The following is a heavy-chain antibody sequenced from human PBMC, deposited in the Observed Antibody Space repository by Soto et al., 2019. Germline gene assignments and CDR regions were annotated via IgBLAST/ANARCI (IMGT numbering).Heavy chain of an antibody. Sequence: QVQLQESGPGLVKPSQTLSLTCLVSGGSINNSGYYWSWIRQHPGKGLEWIGHIYESGSTYYNPSRKSRVTMSVDTSKNQFSLKLSSVTAADTAVYYCARDDYSGSGSNAYDIWGQGTMVTVSS. CDR2: IYESGST. CDR3: ARDDYSGSGSNAYDI. D-gene: IGHD3-10*01. CDR1: GGSINNSGYY. V-gene: IGHV4-31*03. J-gene: IGHJ3*02.